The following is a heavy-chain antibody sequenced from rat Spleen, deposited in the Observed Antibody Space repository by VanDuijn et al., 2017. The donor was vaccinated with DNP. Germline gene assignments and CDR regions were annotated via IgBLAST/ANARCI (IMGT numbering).Heavy chain of an antibody. CDR3: ARRGGITFDY. Sequence: EVQLVESGGGLVQPGRSLKLSCAASGFTFSDYYMAWVRQAPTKGLEWVTYIRYDGGSTYYGDSVKGRFTISRDNAKSTLYLQMNSLRSEDTATYYCARRGGITFDYWGQGVMVTVSS. CDR1: GFTFSDYY. J-gene: IGHJ2*01. D-gene: IGHD1-4*01. CDR2: IRYDGGST. V-gene: IGHV5-22*01.